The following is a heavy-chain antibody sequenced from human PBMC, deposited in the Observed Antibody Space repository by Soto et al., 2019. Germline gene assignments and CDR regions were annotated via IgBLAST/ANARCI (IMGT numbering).Heavy chain of an antibody. CDR2: IWYDGSNE. Sequence: QVHLLESGGGVVQPGRSLRLSCAASGFTFSTYGMHWVRQAPGKGLEWVAGIWYDGSNEYYADSVRGRFTISRDNSKNTLFLQMNSLTAEDTAVYYCARGYNYADYWGQGTQVTVSS. D-gene: IGHD5-18*01. CDR3: ARGYNYADY. J-gene: IGHJ4*02. CDR1: GFTFSTYG. V-gene: IGHV3-33*01.